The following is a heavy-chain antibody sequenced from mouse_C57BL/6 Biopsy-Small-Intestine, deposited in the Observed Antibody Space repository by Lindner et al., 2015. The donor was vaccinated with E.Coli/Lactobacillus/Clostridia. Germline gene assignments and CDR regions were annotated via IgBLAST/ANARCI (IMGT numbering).Heavy chain of an antibody. V-gene: IGHV5-17*01. CDR3: ARQDYGSSSAY. CDR2: ISSGCSTI. D-gene: IGHD1-1*01. CDR1: GFTFSDFG. J-gene: IGHJ3*01. Sequence: VQLQESGGGLVKPGGSLKLSCAASGFTFSDFGMHWVRQAPEKGLEWVAFISSGCSTIYYADTVKGRFTISRDNAKNTLFLQMTSLRSEDTAMYYCARQDYGSSSAYWGQGTLVTVSA.